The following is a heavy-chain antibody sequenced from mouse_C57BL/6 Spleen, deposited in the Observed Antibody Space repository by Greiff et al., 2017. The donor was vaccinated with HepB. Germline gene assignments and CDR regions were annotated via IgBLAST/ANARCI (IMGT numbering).Heavy chain of an antibody. CDR2: IYPGDGDT. Sequence: QVQLQQSGPELVKPGASVKISCKASGYAFSSSWMNWVKQRPGKGLEWIGRIYPGDGDTNYNGKFKGKATLTADKSSSTAYMQLSSLTSEVSAVYFCASPYGNYGGYFDVWGTGTTVTVSS. CDR3: ASPYGNYGGYFDV. V-gene: IGHV1-82*01. CDR1: GYAFSSSW. J-gene: IGHJ1*03. D-gene: IGHD2-10*02.